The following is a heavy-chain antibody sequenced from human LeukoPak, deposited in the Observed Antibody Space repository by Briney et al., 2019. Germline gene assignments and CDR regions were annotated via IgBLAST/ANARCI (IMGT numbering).Heavy chain of an antibody. J-gene: IGHJ4*02. Sequence: KPSEPLSLPCRVSGGSFTSNSYYWTWSRQPPGKGLECIGYIYYSGSTDYNPSLKSRVTISVDTSKNQFSLKLSSVTAADTAVYYCARAYCSSTSCYNLFDYWGQGTLVTVSS. CDR1: GGSFTSNSYY. CDR2: IYYSGST. CDR3: ARAYCSSTSCYNLFDY. V-gene: IGHV4-61*01. D-gene: IGHD2-2*02.